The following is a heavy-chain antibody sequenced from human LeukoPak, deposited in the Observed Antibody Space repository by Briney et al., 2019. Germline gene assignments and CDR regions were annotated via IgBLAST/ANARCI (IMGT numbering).Heavy chain of an antibody. V-gene: IGHV3-21*04. D-gene: IGHD6-13*01. CDR2: ISSSSSYI. CDR1: GFTFSSYS. CDR3: ARLGIITAAGSNDY. Sequence: GGSLRLSCAASGFTFSSYSMNWVRQAPGKGLEWVSSISSSSSYIYYADSVKGRFTISRDNAKNSLYPQMNSLRAEDTAVYYCARLGIITAAGSNDYWGQGTLVTVSS. J-gene: IGHJ4*02.